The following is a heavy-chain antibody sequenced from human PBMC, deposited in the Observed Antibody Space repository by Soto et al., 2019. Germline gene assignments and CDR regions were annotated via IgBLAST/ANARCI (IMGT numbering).Heavy chain of an antibody. CDR3: AREGASGSHIGY. CDR2: IIPIFGTA. V-gene: IGHV1-69*01. J-gene: IGHJ4*02. CDR1: GGTFSSYA. D-gene: IGHD3-22*01. Sequence: QVQLVQSGAEVKKPGSSVKVSCKASGGTFSSYAISWVRQAPGQGLEWMGGIIPIFGTANYAQKLQGRVTITADESTSTAYIELSSLRSEDTAVYYCAREGASGSHIGYWGQGTLVTVSS.